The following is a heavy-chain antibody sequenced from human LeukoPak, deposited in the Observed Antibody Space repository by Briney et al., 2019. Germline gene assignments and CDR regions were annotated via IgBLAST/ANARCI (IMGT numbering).Heavy chain of an antibody. J-gene: IGHJ4*02. D-gene: IGHD3-9*01. Sequence: SETLSLTCTVPGGSISSSSYYWGWIRQPPGKGLEWIGSIYYSGSTYYNPSLKSRVTISVDTSKNQFSLKLSSVTAADTAVYYCARHQGTYYDILTGYYSAPFDYWGQGTLVTVSS. V-gene: IGHV4-39*01. CDR2: IYYSGST. CDR1: GGSISSSSYY. CDR3: ARHQGTYYDILTGYYSAPFDY.